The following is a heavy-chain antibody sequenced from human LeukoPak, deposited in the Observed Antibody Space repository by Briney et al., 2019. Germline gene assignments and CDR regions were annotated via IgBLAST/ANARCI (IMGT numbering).Heavy chain of an antibody. CDR1: GGSFSGYY. CDR2: ISSSSTI. Sequence: PSETLSLTCAVYGGSFSGYYWSWIRQPPGKGLEWVSYISSSSTIYYADSVKGRFTISRDDSKNTLYLQMNSLRDEDTAVYYCAKGFNIAWNWDYWGQGALVTVSS. D-gene: IGHD1-7*01. V-gene: IGHV3-69-1*01. J-gene: IGHJ4*02. CDR3: AKGFNIAWNWDY.